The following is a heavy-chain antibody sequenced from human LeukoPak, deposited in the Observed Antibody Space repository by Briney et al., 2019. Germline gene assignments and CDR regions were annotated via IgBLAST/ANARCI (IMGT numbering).Heavy chain of an antibody. CDR1: GFTFSTYE. V-gene: IGHV3-64*01. CDR2: ISSDGVST. J-gene: IGHJ4*02. D-gene: IGHD6-19*01. CDR3: AREDDYTSGWTSFDY. Sequence: GXXLRLSCAASGFTFSTYEMYWVRQAPGKGLEYVSAISSDGVSTYYANSVKGRFTISRDNSKNTLYLQMGSLRPEDMAVYYCAREDDYTSGWTSFDYWGQGTLVTVSS.